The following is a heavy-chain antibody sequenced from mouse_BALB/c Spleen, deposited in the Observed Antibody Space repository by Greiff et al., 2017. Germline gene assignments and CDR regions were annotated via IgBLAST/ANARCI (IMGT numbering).Heavy chain of an antibody. V-gene: IGHV5-17*02. D-gene: IGHD2-4*01. Sequence: EVKLMESGGGLVQPGGSRKLSCAASGFTFSSFGMHWVRQAPEKGLEWVAYISSGSSTIYYADTVKGRFTISRDNPKNTLFLQMTSLRSEDTAMYYCARGYYDYDSFAYWGQGTLVTVSA. CDR3: ARGYYDYDSFAY. J-gene: IGHJ3*01. CDR1: GFTFSSFG. CDR2: ISSGSSTI.